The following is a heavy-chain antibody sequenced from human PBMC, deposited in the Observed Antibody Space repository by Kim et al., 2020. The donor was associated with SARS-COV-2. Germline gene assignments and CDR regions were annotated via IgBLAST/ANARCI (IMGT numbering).Heavy chain of an antibody. D-gene: IGHD2-21*02. J-gene: IGHJ4*02. CDR3: AKDQNQYCGGDCPFDY. Sequence: EKGRFTISSDDSKNSLYLQMNSLRTEDTALYYCAKDQNQYCGGDCPFDYWGQGTLVTVSS. V-gene: IGHV3-43*01.